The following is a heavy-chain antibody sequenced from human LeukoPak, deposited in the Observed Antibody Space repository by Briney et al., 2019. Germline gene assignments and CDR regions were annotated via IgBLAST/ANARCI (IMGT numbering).Heavy chain of an antibody. Sequence: GRSLRLSCAASGFTFSTYGAHWVRQPPGKGRVWVSRINPDGSETDYADSVKGRFTISRDNSKNTLYVQMDSLRAEDTAVDYCASDGIAVAGGWAGFDYWGQGTLVTVSS. CDR2: INPDGSET. CDR1: GFTFSTYG. D-gene: IGHD6-13*01. J-gene: IGHJ4*02. CDR3: ASDGIAVAGGWAGFDY. V-gene: IGHV3-74*01.